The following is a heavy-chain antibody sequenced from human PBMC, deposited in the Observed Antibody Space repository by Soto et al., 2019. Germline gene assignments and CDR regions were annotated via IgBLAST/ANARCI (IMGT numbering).Heavy chain of an antibody. D-gene: IGHD4-17*01. CDR1: GYTFTISY. V-gene: IGHV1-46*01. Sequence: ASVKVSCKASGYTFTISYIHWVRQAPGQGLEWLGTINPTGDTTTYAQKFQGRITMTRDTSTSTVYMELSSLRSDDTAVYYCARDGYGDYITAFDYWGQGTLVTVSS. CDR2: INPTGDTT. CDR3: ARDGYGDYITAFDY. J-gene: IGHJ4*02.